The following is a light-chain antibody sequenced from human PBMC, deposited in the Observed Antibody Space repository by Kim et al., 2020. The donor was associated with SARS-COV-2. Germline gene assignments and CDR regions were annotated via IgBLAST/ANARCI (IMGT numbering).Light chain of an antibody. CDR1: SSNIGSNY. Sequence: ELTQPPSASGTPGQRVTISCSGSSSNIGSNYVYWYQQLPGTAPKLLIYRNNQRPSGVPDRFSGSKSGTSASLVISGLRSEDEADYYCATWDDSHVVFG. CDR2: RNN. J-gene: IGLJ2*01. CDR3: ATWDDSHVV. V-gene: IGLV1-47*01.